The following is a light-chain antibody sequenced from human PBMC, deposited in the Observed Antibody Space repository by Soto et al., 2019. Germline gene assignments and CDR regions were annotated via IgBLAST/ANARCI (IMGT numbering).Light chain of an antibody. CDR3: QPYGPAPWT. V-gene: IGKV3-20*01. CDR1: QTVCGSY. CDR2: AAS. Sequence: EIVLTQSAGTLSLSPGERATLSCRASQTVCGSYLAWFQQKPGQAPRLLIYAASTRAAGVPDRFSGSGSGTDFSLTINRLEPEDLAVYYCQPYGPAPWTFGQGTKVEIK. J-gene: IGKJ1*01.